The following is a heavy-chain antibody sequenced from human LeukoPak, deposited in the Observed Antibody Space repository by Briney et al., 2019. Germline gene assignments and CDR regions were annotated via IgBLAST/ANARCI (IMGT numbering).Heavy chain of an antibody. CDR2: IYYTGNT. J-gene: IGHJ4*02. V-gene: IGHV4-39*07. Sequence: SETLSLTCTVSGVSISSSYSYWGWIRQPPGMGLEWIGSIYYTGNTYYNASLKSQVSISVDTSKNQFSLKLSSVTAADTAVYYCARQYNWNYVGYWGQGTLVTVSS. D-gene: IGHD1-20*01. CDR1: GVSISSSYSY. CDR3: ARQYNWNYVGY.